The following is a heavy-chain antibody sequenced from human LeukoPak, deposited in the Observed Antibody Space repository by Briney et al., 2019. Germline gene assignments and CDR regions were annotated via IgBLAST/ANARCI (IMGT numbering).Heavy chain of an antibody. CDR2: ISGSGGST. V-gene: IGHV3-23*01. D-gene: IGHD2-15*01. Sequence: PGGSLRLSCAASGFTFTSYALTWVRPAPGKGLPWGSAISGSGGSTYYADSVKGRFTISRDNSKNTLYLQMNSLRAEDTAVYYCAKLSAVVMVVATVDYWGQGTLVTVSS. J-gene: IGHJ4*02. CDR1: GFTFTSYA. CDR3: AKLSAVVMVVATVDY.